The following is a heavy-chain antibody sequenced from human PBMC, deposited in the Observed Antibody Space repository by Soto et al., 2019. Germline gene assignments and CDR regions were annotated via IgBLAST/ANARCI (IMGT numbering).Heavy chain of an antibody. CDR3: ARGTYDSSGYPNWFDP. CDR2: INHSGST. Sequence: SETLSLTCAVYGGSFSGYYWSWIRQPPGKGLEWIGEINHSGSTNYNPSLKSRVTISVDTSKNQFSLKLSSVTAADTAVYYCARGTYDSSGYPNWFDPWGQGTLVTVSS. V-gene: IGHV4-34*01. CDR1: GGSFSGYY. J-gene: IGHJ5*02. D-gene: IGHD3-22*01.